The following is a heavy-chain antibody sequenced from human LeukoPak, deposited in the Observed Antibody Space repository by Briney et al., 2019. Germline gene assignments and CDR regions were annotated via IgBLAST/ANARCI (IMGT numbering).Heavy chain of an antibody. CDR1: GFTFSSYG. CDR3: ARRRGMIRGVYYYCGMDV. D-gene: IGHD3-10*01. Sequence: RGSLRLSCAASGFTFSSYGMSWVRQAPGKGLEWVSSMSDSGGSTYYAESVKGRFTISRDNSKNTLYLQMSSLRAEDTAVYYCARRRGMIRGVYYYCGMDVWGQGTTVTVSS. V-gene: IGHV3-23*01. J-gene: IGHJ6*02. CDR2: MSDSGGST.